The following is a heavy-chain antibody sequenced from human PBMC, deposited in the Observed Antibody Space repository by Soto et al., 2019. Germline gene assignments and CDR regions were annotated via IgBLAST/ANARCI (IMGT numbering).Heavy chain of an antibody. Sequence: EVQLVESGGGLVKPGGSLRLSCAVSGFTFSSCTMNWVRQAPGKGLELVSSISSSGSMYYADSVKGRFTISRDNAKNSLYLQMNSLRAEDTAVYYCAREVQPVVRREYDYWGQGTLVTVSS. D-gene: IGHD1-1*01. CDR3: AREVQPVVRREYDY. CDR1: GFTFSSCT. CDR2: ISSSGSM. J-gene: IGHJ4*02. V-gene: IGHV3-21*01.